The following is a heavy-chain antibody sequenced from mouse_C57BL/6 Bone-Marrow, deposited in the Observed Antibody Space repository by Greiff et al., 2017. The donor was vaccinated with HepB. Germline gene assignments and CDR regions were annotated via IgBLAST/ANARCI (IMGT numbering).Heavy chain of an antibody. Sequence: EVKLMESGGGLVQSGRSLRLSCATSGFTFSDFYMEWVRQAPGKGLEWIAASRNKANDYTTEYSASVKGRFIVSRDTSQSILYLQMNALRAEDTAMYYCARDPVFQGYFDVWGTGTTVTVSS. CDR3: ARDPVFQGYFDV. CDR1: GFTFSDFY. J-gene: IGHJ1*03. CDR2: SRNKANDYTT. D-gene: IGHD3-2*02. V-gene: IGHV7-1*01.